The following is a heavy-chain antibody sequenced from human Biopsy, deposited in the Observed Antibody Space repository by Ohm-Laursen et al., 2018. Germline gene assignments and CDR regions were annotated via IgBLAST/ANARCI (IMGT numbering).Heavy chain of an antibody. Sequence: GTLSLTCTVSGGSISNNNYYWGWIRQPPGTGLEWIGSIFYRGSTHYKPSLKSRVNISVGTSKNQFSLKLNFLTAADTAVYYCARDYDTSGYYYVSWGQGTLVTVSS. CDR2: IFYRGST. CDR1: GGSISNNNYY. CDR3: ARDYDTSGYYYVS. V-gene: IGHV4-39*01. J-gene: IGHJ5*02. D-gene: IGHD3-22*01.